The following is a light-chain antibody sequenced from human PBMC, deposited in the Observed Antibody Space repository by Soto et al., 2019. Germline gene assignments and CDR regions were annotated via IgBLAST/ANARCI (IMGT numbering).Light chain of an antibody. J-gene: IGKJ1*01. CDR1: QSISSW. CDR3: QQYNSYSPWWT. V-gene: IGKV1-5*01. Sequence: DIQMTQSPSTLSSSVGDRVTITCRARQSISSWLSWYQQKPGKAPKLLIYDASSLKSGVPSRFSGSGSGTEFTITISSLQPDDFAAYYCQQYNSYSPWWTFGHGTKVEIK. CDR2: DAS.